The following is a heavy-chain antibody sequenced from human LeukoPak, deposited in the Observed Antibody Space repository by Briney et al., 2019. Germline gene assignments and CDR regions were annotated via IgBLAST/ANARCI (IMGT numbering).Heavy chain of an antibody. CDR3: ARPNEVGNDFDY. Sequence: SVKVSCKASGGTFSSYAISWVRQAPGQGLEWMGRIIPILGIANYAQKFQGRVTVTADKSTSTAYMELSSLRSEDTAVYYCARPNEVGNDFDYWGQGTLVTVSS. J-gene: IGHJ4*02. D-gene: IGHD1-26*01. CDR1: GGTFSSYA. V-gene: IGHV1-69*04. CDR2: IIPILGIA.